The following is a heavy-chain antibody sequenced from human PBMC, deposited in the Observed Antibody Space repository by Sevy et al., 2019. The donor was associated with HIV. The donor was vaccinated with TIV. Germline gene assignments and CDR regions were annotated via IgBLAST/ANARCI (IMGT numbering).Heavy chain of an antibody. CDR2: MNPNSGNT. V-gene: IGHV1-8*01. J-gene: IGHJ6*02. Sequence: ASVKVSCRASGYTFTSYDINWVRQATGQGLEWMGWMNPNSGNTGYAQKFHARVTMTRNTSISKAYMKLRRLRSEDTAVDYCARFLSTSYYYYYAMDVWGQGTTVTVSS. CDR1: GYTFTSYD. CDR3: ARFLSTSYYYYYAMDV. D-gene: IGHD2-2*01.